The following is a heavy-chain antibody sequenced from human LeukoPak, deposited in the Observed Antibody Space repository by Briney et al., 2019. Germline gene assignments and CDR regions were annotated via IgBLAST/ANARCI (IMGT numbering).Heavy chain of an antibody. Sequence: NPGGSLRLSCAASGFTFSSYAMHWVRQAPGQRLEWMGWINAGNGRTKYSQKFQGRVTITRNTSISTAYMELSSLRSEDTAVYYCARADIVENTLDYWGQGTLVTVSS. J-gene: IGHJ4*02. CDR1: GFTFSSYA. CDR2: INAGNGRT. V-gene: IGHV1-3*01. D-gene: IGHD2-15*01. CDR3: ARADIVENTLDY.